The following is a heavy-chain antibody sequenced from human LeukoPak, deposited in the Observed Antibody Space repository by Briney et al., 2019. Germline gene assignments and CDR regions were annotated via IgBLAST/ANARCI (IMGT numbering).Heavy chain of an antibody. D-gene: IGHD5-12*01. V-gene: IGHV5-51*01. Sequence: TGESLKISCKGSGYSFTSHWISWVRQMSGKGLEWMGIIYPGDSDTRYSPSFQGQVTISADKSINTAYLQWSSLKASDTAMYYCVRHGYGYNFEYWGQGTLVTVSS. J-gene: IGHJ4*02. CDR2: IYPGDSDT. CDR1: GYSFTSHW. CDR3: VRHGYGYNFEY.